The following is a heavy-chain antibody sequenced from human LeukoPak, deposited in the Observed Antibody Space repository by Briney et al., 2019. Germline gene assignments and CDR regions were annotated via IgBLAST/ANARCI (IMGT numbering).Heavy chain of an antibody. J-gene: IGHJ4*02. CDR3: AILPSGDGYANFDY. CDR2: IIPIFGIA. V-gene: IGHV1-69*04. D-gene: IGHD5-24*01. Sequence: ASVTVSCKASGGTFSSYAISWVRQAPGQGLEWVGRIIPIFGIANYAQKFQGRVTITADKSTSTAYMELSSLRSEDTAVYYCAILPSGDGYANFDYWGQGTLVTVSS. CDR1: GGTFSSYA.